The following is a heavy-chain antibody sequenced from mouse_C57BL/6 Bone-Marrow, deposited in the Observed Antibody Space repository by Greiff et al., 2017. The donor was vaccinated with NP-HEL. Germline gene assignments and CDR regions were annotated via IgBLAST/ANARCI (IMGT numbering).Heavy chain of an antibody. V-gene: IGHV1-76*01. CDR1: GYTFTDYY. Sequence: QVQLKESGAELVRPGASVKLSCKASGYTFTDYYINWVKQRPGQGLEWIARIYPGSGNTYYNEKFKGKATLTAEKSSSTAYMQLSSLTSEDSAVYFCARSPSSYGSHYYAMDYWGQGTSVTVSS. CDR2: IYPGSGNT. CDR3: ARSPSSYGSHYYAMDY. J-gene: IGHJ4*01. D-gene: IGHD1-1*01.